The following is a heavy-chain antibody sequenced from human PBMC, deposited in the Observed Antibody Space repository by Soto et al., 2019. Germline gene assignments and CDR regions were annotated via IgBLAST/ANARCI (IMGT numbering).Heavy chain of an antibody. V-gene: IGHV4-30-4*01. D-gene: IGHD6-19*01. CDR3: ARVSAVSAEYYFDY. Sequence: QVQLRESGPGLMRPSQTLSLTCTVSGASVTSTGYYWTWIRQSPGKGLEWLGYILHNGNADYSPSLETRLSLSLDSSKNQFSPKVNSVSAADTAIYFCARVSAVSAEYYFDYWGQGALVTVSS. J-gene: IGHJ4*02. CDR1: GASVTSTGYY. CDR2: ILHNGNA.